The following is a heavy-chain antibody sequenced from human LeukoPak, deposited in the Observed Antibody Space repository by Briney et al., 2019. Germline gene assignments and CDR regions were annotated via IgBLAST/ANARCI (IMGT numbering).Heavy chain of an antibody. CDR3: ARANDFWSGYYNLGVATSNNWFDP. Sequence: SETLSLTCSVSNGAVKNYYWTWIRQPPGQGLEWIGNFLYSGTTTYRASLDSRLIISVDNSKNTVSLRLFSVTAADTAVYYCARANDFWSGYYNLGVATSNNWFDPWGQGTLVTVSS. CDR1: NGAVKNYY. CDR2: FLYSGTT. V-gene: IGHV4-59*02. J-gene: IGHJ5*02. D-gene: IGHD3-3*01.